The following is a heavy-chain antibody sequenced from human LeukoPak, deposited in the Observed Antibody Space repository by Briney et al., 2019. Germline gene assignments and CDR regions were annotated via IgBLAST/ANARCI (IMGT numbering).Heavy chain of an antibody. Sequence: GASVKVSCKTSGYTFGTYGISWVRQAPGQGLEWMGRINPFNYNTHYAQKFEGRFTVTIDPSTNTAYMELRSLRYDDTAVYYCARGPMATVPGDWFDPWGQGTLVTVSS. D-gene: IGHD5-24*01. CDR2: INPFNYNT. CDR3: ARGPMATVPGDWFDP. CDR1: GYTFGTYG. V-gene: IGHV1-18*04. J-gene: IGHJ5*02.